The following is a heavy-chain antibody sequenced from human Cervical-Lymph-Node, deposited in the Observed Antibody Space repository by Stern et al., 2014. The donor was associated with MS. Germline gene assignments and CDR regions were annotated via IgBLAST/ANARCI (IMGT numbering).Heavy chain of an antibody. CDR2: ISGRDGTI. CDR1: GFTFSDYY. Sequence: DQLVESGGGLVKPGGSLRLSCAASGFTFSDYYMNWIRQAPGKGLEWISYISGRDGTIFYADSVKGRFTISRDNAKESLYLQMNSLRAEDTALYYCARAGGSKDDFWGQGTLVTVSS. D-gene: IGHD3-10*01. CDR3: ARAGGSKDDF. V-gene: IGHV3-11*01. J-gene: IGHJ4*02.